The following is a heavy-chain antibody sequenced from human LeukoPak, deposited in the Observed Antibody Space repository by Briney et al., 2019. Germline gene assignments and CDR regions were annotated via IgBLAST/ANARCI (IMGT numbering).Heavy chain of an antibody. J-gene: IGHJ3*01. Sequence: GGSLRLSCAASGFTVSSNHMSWVRQAPGKGLKWVSIIYSGGTTYYADSVKGQFTISRDNSKNSLYLQMNSLRAEDTAVYYCARDADYGGSPDAFDVWGRGTIVTVSS. D-gene: IGHD4-23*01. CDR1: GFTVSSNH. CDR3: ARDADYGGSPDAFDV. V-gene: IGHV3-53*01. CDR2: IYSGGTT.